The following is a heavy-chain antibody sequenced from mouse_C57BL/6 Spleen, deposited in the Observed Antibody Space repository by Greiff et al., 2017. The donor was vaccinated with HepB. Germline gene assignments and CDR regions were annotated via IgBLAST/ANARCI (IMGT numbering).Heavy chain of an antibody. V-gene: IGHV5-17*01. D-gene: IGHD1-1*01. CDR3: ARLHHYYGSSPYYYAMDY. CDR2: ISSGSSTI. Sequence: EVKVEESGGGLVKPGGSLKLSCAASGFTFSDYGMHWVRQAPEKGLEWVAYISSGSSTIYYADTVKGRFTISRDNAKNTLFLQMTSLRSEDTAMYYCARLHHYYGSSPYYYAMDYWGQGTSVTVSS. J-gene: IGHJ4*01. CDR1: GFTFSDYG.